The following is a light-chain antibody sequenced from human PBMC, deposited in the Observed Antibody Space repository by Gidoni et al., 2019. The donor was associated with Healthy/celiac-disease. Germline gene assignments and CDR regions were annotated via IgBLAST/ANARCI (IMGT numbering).Light chain of an antibody. CDR1: QSVLYRSNNKNY. J-gene: IGKJ1*01. CDR2: WAS. V-gene: IGKV4-1*01. Sequence: DIVMTQSPDSLIVSLGVRATINCKSSQSVLYRSNNKNYLAWYQQKPGQPPKLLIYWASTRESGVPDRFSGSGSGTDFTLTISSLQAEDVAVYYCQQYYSTPRTFGQGTKVEIK. CDR3: QQYYSTPRT.